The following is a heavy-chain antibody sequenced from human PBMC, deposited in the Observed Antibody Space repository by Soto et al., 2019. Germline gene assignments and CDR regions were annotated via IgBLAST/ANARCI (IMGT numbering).Heavy chain of an antibody. V-gene: IGHV5-51*01. J-gene: IGHJ4*02. CDR2: IFPSDSDT. CDR3: ARQPSDKFDNTYLYYRFDL. CDR1: GYTFTNFW. D-gene: IGHD3-10*01. Sequence: PGESLTISCKASGYTFTNFWIAWVRQTPGKGLEWIRIIFPSDSDTRYNPSFHGQVTTSVDNSISTAYLRWNSLKASDTATYFCARQPSDKFDNTYLYYRFDLWAPGNLVTVSS.